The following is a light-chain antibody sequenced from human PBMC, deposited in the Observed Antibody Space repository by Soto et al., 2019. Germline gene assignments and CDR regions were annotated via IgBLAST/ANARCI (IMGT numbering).Light chain of an antibody. CDR2: GAS. J-gene: IGKJ1*01. CDR1: QSVSNNY. V-gene: IGKV3-20*01. CDR3: QQYGASPRT. Sequence: EIVLTQSPATLCLSPGERATLSCLASQSVSNNYLAWYQQKPGQAPRLLIYGASNRATGIPDRFSGSGSGTDFTLTISRLEPEDFAVYYCQQYGASPRTFGQGTKVDIK.